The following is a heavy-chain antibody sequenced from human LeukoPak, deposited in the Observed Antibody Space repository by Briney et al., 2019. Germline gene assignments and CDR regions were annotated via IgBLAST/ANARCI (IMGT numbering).Heavy chain of an antibody. Sequence: SETLSLTCAVSGYSISSGYYWGWIRQPPGKGLEWIGGIYHSGSTYYNPSLKSRVTISVDTSKNQFSLKLSSVTAADTAVYYCARVPAAIGWFDPWGQGTLVTVSS. D-gene: IGHD2-2*02. V-gene: IGHV4-38-2*01. CDR1: GYSISSGYY. J-gene: IGHJ5*02. CDR2: IYHSGST. CDR3: ARVPAAIGWFDP.